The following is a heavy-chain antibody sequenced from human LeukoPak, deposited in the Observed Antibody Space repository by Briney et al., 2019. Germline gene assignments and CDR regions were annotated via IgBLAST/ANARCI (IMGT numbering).Heavy chain of an antibody. J-gene: IGHJ5*02. CDR2: MNPNSGNT. Sequence: GASVKVSCKASGYTFNSYDINWVRQATGQGLEWMGWMNPNSGNTGYAQKFQGRVTMTRNTSISTAYMEMSSLRSEDTAVYYCARAGDIVVVPDNWFDPRGQGTLVTVSS. D-gene: IGHD2-2*01. CDR3: ARAGDIVVVPDNWFDP. V-gene: IGHV1-8*01. CDR1: GYTFNSYD.